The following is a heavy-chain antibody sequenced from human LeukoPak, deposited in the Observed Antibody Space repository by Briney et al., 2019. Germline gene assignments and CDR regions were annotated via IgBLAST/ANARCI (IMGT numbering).Heavy chain of an antibody. V-gene: IGHV3-53*01. J-gene: IGHJ6*03. CDR1: GFTVSSNS. CDR2: IYGDNT. Sequence: GGSLRLSCTVSGFTVSSNSMSWVRQAPGKGLEWVSFIYGDNTHYSDSVKGRFTISRDNAKNSLYLQMNSLRAEDTAVYYCARVPLPVYYYYYYMDVWGKGTTVTISS. CDR3: ARVPLPVYYYYYYMDV.